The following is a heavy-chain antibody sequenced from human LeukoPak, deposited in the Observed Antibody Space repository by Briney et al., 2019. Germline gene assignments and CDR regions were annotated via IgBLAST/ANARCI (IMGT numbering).Heavy chain of an antibody. Sequence: VKVXXKASGYTFTSYAMNWVRQAPGQGLEWMGWINTNTGNPTYAQGFTGRFVFSLDTSVSTAYLQISSLKAEDTAVYYCARAIAAAGATNYYYGMDVWGQGTTVTVSS. D-gene: IGHD6-13*01. CDR3: ARAIAAAGATNYYYGMDV. J-gene: IGHJ6*02. CDR2: INTNTGNP. V-gene: IGHV7-4-1*02. CDR1: GYTFTSYA.